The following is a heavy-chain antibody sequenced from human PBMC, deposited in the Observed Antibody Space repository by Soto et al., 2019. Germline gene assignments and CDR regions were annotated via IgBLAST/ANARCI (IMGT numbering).Heavy chain of an antibody. V-gene: IGHV5-51*01. D-gene: IGHD2-15*01. CDR1: GYIFIDYW. J-gene: IGHJ6*02. Sequence: PGESLKISCKASGYIFIDYWIGWVRQMPGKGLEWMGIVYPRDSDTRFSPSFQGQVTISADRSTGTAFLQWRSLKASDTALYYCARPPLPGYSIHFNSWGQGTTVTVSS. CDR2: VYPRDSDT. CDR3: ARPPLPGYSIHFNS.